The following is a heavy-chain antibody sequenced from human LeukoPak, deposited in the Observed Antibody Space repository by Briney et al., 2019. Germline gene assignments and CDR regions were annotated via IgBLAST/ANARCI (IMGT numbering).Heavy chain of an antibody. CDR1: GYTFTGYY. J-gene: IGHJ4*02. CDR2: INPNSGGT. D-gene: IGHD3-10*01. CDR3: ASLGEYYYGSGSYQSPQFDY. Sequence: ASVKVSCKASGYTFTGYYIHWVRQAPGQGLEWMGWINPNSGGTNYAQKFQGRVTMTRDTSISTAYMELSRLRSDDTAVYYCASLGEYYYGSGSYQSPQFDYWGQGTLVTVSS. V-gene: IGHV1-2*02.